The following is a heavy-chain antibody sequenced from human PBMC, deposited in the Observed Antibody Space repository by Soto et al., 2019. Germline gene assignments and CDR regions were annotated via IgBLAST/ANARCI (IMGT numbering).Heavy chain of an antibody. D-gene: IGHD3-22*01. CDR3: ARESGYYDSSGYYYTFDY. V-gene: IGHV4-31*03. J-gene: IGHJ4*02. CDR2: IYYSGST. CDR1: GGSVSSGGYY. Sequence: SETLSLTCTVSGGSVSSGGYYWSWIRQHPGKGLEWIGYIYYSGSTYYNPSLKSRVTISVDTSKNQFSLKLSSVTAADTAVYYCARESGYYDSSGYYYTFDYWGQGTLVTVSS.